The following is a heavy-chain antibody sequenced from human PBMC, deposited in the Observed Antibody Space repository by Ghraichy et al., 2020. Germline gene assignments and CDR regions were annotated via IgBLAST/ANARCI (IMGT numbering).Heavy chain of an antibody. CDR3: ARAEDRWWHVFDS. D-gene: IGHD2-8*02. J-gene: IGHJ4*02. CDR1: GFTFRTFV. Sequence: GGSLRLSCAASGFTFRTFVMHWVRQAPGQVLEWVAVISNDGNIENYADSVKGRFTISRDNFKNTLYVQMNSLRDEDTAVYYCARAEDRWWHVFDSWGQGTLVTVAS. V-gene: IGHV3-30-3*01. CDR2: ISNDGNIE.